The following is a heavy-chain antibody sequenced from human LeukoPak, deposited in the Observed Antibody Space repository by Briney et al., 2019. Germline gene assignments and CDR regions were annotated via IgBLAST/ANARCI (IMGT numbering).Heavy chain of an antibody. CDR1: GGSISSYY. J-gene: IGHJ4*02. V-gene: IGHV4-59*01. D-gene: IGHD6-19*01. CDR3: ARGGGGEYSSGWYDY. Sequence: SETLSLXCTVSGGSISSYYWSWIRQPPGKGLEWIGYIYYSGTTNYNPSLKSRVTISVATSKNQFSLNLSSVTAADTAVYYCARGGGGEYSSGWYDYWGQGTLVTVSS. CDR2: IYYSGTT.